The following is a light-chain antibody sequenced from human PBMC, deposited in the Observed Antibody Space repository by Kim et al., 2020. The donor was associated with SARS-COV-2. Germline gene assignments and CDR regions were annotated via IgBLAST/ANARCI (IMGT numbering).Light chain of an antibody. V-gene: IGKV1-16*02. J-gene: IGKJ4*01. CDR1: QAINNH. CDR3: QQYSTFPLT. CDR2: AAS. Sequence: ASVGDRGTFTWRASQAINNHLAWFQQKSGKAPKCLIYAASTLQSGVPSKFSGSGFGTDFTLTISSLQPEDFATYYCQQYSTFPLTFGGGTKVDIK.